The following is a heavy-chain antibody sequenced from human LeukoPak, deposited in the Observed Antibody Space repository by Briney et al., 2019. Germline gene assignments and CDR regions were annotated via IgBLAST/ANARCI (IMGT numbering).Heavy chain of an antibody. V-gene: IGHV3-48*02. CDR3: ARRGYGSSGYTNWFDP. D-gene: IGHD3-22*01. Sequence: GGSLRLSCAAPGFTFSSYSMNWVRQAPGKGLEWISYISSSSSTIYSADSVKGRFTISRDNAKNSLYLQMNSLRDEDTAVYYCARRGYGSSGYTNWFDPWGQGTLVTVSS. J-gene: IGHJ5*02. CDR1: GFTFSSYS. CDR2: ISSSSSTI.